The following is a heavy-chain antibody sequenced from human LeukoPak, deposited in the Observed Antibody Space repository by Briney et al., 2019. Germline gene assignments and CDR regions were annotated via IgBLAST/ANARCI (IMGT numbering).Heavy chain of an antibody. V-gene: IGHV1-18*01. CDR3: ARDPDMSSGWYYFDY. CDR1: GYTFTSYG. J-gene: IGHJ4*02. D-gene: IGHD6-19*01. CDR2: ISAYNGNT. Sequence: GASVKVPCKASGYTFTSYGISWVRQAPGQGLEWMGWISAYNGNTNYAQKLQGRVTMTTDTSTSTAYMELRSLRSDDTAVYYCARDPDMSSGWYYFDYWGQGTLVTVSP.